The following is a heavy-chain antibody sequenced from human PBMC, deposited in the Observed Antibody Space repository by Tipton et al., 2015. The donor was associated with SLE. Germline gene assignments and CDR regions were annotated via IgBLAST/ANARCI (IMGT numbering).Heavy chain of an antibody. CDR1: GGSISSSSYY. CDR2: IYYSGST. V-gene: IGHV4-39*01. CDR3: ARGRLPPDRDYYYYYMDV. Sequence: TLSLTCTVSGGSISSSSYYWGWIRQPPGKGLEWIGNIYYSGSTYYNPSLKSRVTISVDTSKNQFSLRLSSGTAADTAVYYCARGRLPPDRDYYYYYMDVWGKGTRSPSP. J-gene: IGHJ6*03. D-gene: IGHD1-14*01.